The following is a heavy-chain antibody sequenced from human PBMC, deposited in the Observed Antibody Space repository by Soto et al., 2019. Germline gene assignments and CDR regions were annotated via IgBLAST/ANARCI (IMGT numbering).Heavy chain of an antibody. CDR2: INPNSGGT. J-gene: IGHJ6*02. CDR1: GYTFTGYY. V-gene: IGHV1-2*02. Sequence: ASVKVSCKASGYTFTGYYMHGVRQAPGQGLEWMGWINPNSGGTNYAQKFQGRVTMTRDTSISTAYMELSRVRSDDTAVYYCARGELSCDFWSGYCNYYGMDVWGQGTTVTVSS. D-gene: IGHD3-3*01. CDR3: ARGELSCDFWSGYCNYYGMDV.